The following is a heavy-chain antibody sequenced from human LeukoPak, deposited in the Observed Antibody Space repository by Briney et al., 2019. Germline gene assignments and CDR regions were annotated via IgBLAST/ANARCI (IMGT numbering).Heavy chain of an antibody. Sequence: GASVKVSCKASGYTFTSYGISWVRQAPGQGLEWMGWISAYNGNTNYAQKLQGRVTMTTDTSTSTAYMELRSLRSDDTAVYYCARGGPAIYDDYEGFDYWGQGTLVTVSS. V-gene: IGHV1-18*01. CDR2: ISAYNGNT. J-gene: IGHJ4*02. CDR1: GYTFTSYG. CDR3: ARGGPAIYDDYEGFDY. D-gene: IGHD3-16*01.